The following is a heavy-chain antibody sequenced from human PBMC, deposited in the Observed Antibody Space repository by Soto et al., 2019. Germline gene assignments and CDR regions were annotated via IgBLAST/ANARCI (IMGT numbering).Heavy chain of an antibody. CDR1: GDTFTSYA. Sequence: ASVKVSCKASGDTFTSYAMHWVRQAPGQRLEWMGWINAGNGNTKYSQKFQGRVTITRDTSASTAYMELSSLRSEDTAVHYCARVPAYYYDSSGYYPFDYWGQGTLVTVSS. CDR3: ARVPAYYYDSSGYYPFDY. D-gene: IGHD3-22*01. V-gene: IGHV1-3*01. CDR2: INAGNGNT. J-gene: IGHJ4*02.